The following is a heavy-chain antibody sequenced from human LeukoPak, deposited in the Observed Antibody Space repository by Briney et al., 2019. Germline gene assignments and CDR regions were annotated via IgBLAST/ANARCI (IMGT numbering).Heavy chain of an antibody. J-gene: IGHJ4*02. CDR3: AGAWGYDILTGWRH. V-gene: IGHV3-21*01. CDR2: ISSSSSYI. CDR1: GFTFSSYS. Sequence: GGSLRLSCAASGFTFSSYSMNWVRQAPGKGLEWVSSISSSSSYIYYADSVKGRFTISRDNAKNSLYLQMNSLRAEDTAVYYCAGAWGYDILTGWRHWGQGTLVTVSS. D-gene: IGHD3-9*01.